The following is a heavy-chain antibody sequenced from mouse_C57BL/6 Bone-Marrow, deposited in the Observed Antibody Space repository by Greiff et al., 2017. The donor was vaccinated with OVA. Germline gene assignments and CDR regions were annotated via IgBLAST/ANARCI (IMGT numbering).Heavy chain of an antibody. Sequence: EVQLQQSGPELVKPGASVKISCKASGYTFTDYYMNWVKQSHGKSLEWIGDINPNNGGTSYNQKFKGKATLTVEKSSSTAYMELRSLTSEDSAVYYCAREGKKYYDYDGDYWGQGTTLTVSS. V-gene: IGHV1-26*01. CDR1: GYTFTDYY. CDR2: INPNNGGT. D-gene: IGHD2-4*01. CDR3: AREGKKYYDYDGDY. J-gene: IGHJ2*01.